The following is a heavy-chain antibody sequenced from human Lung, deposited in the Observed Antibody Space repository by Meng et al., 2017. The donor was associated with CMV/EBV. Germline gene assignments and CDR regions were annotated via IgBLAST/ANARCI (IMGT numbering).Heavy chain of an antibody. V-gene: IGHV4-59*08. Sequence: QAHLQESRPGLVKPSETLPLTCAVSGGSISTYYWSWIRQPPGKGLEWIGNNYYSGSTNYNPSLASRVTISVDSSKNQFSLKLSSVTAADTAVYYCARHQNGGTYPLDYWGQGTLVTVSS. J-gene: IGHJ4*02. CDR3: ARHQNGGTYPLDY. CDR1: GGSISTYY. D-gene: IGHD3-16*02. CDR2: NYYSGST.